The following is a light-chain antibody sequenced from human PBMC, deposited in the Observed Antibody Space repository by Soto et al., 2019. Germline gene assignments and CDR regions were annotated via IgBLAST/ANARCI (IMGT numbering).Light chain of an antibody. CDR2: LGS. J-gene: IGKJ3*01. V-gene: IGKV2-28*01. CDR1: QSLLFSNGYNY. CDR3: MQGVETPFT. Sequence: DIVMTQSPLSLPVTPGEPASISCRSSQSLLFSNGYNYLDWYVQKTGQSPQLLIYLGSHRAPGVPDRFSGSGSGTDFTLKISRVEAEDVGFYYCMQGVETPFTFGPGTKVDIK.